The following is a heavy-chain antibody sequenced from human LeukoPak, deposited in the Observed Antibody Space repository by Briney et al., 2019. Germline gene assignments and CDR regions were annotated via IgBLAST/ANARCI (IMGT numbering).Heavy chain of an antibody. CDR3: ARDASPEYFDL. CDR2: TTNDGSDT. CDR1: GFTFSNYW. V-gene: IGHV3-74*01. J-gene: IGHJ2*01. Sequence: GGSLTLSCAVSGFTFSNYWMHWVRQGPGEGLAWVSRTTNDGSDTGYADSVKGRFNISRNNAKNTLYLHMDSLSPEDTAVYYCARDASPEYFDLWGRGTLVTVSS. D-gene: IGHD1-14*01.